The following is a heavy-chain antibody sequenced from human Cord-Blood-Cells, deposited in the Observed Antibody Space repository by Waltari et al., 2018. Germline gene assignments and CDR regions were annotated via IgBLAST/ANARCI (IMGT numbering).Heavy chain of an antibody. J-gene: IGHJ3*02. V-gene: IGHV4-39*01. D-gene: IGHD7-27*01. CDR3: ASSTGDDAFDI. Sequence: QLQLQESGPGLVKPSETLSLTCTVSGGSISSSSYYWGWIRQPPGKGLEWIGSIYYSGSTFYNPSLKSRVTRSVETSKNQFSLKLSSVTAADTAVYYWASSTGDDAFDIWGQGTMVTGSS. CDR2: IYYSGST. CDR1: GGSISSSSYY.